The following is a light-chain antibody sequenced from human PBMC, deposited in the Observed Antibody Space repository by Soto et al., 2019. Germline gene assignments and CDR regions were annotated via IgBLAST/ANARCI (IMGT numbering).Light chain of an antibody. CDR1: SSDVGGYNY. CDR3: SSFAGXNNLV. J-gene: IGLJ2*01. Sequence: QSALTQPPSASGSPGQSVTISCTGTSSDVGGYNYVSWYQQHPGKAPKLMISEVSKRPSGVPDRFSGSKSGNTASLTVSGLQAEDEADYYCSSFAGXNNLVXXGGXKLTVL. V-gene: IGLV2-8*01. CDR2: EVS.